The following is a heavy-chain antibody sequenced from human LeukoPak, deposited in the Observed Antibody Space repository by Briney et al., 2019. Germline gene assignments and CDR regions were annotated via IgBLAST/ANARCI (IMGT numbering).Heavy chain of an antibody. D-gene: IGHD6-13*01. CDR2: ISSSSSYI. V-gene: IGHV3-21*01. CDR3: ATPAAGPGAEYSLY. Sequence: GGSLRLSCAASGFTFSSYSMNWVRQAPGKGLEWVSSISSSSSYIYYADSVKGRFTTSRDNAKNSLYLQMNSLRAEDTAVYYCATPAAGPGAEYSLYWGQGTLVIVSS. J-gene: IGHJ1*01. CDR1: GFTFSSYS.